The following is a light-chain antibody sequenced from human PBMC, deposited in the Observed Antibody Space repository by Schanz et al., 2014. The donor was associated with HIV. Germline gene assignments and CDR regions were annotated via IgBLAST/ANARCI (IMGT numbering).Light chain of an antibody. CDR2: EVN. J-gene: IGLJ1*01. V-gene: IGLV2-23*02. CDR3: SSYAGSNKNV. Sequence: QSALTQPASVSGSPGQSITISCTGTSSDVGSYNLVSWNQQYPGKVPKLMIYEVNKRPSGVSNRFSGSKSGNTASLTISGLQAEDEADYYCSSYAGSNKNVFGTGTKLTVL. CDR1: SSDVGSYNL.